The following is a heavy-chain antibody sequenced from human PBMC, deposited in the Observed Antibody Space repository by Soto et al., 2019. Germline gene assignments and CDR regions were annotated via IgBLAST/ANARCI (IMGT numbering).Heavy chain of an antibody. J-gene: IGHJ6*03. V-gene: IGHV4-59*01. CDR2: SYYSGST. CDR3: ARDRKGYYYGSGSYYTNYYYYRDV. D-gene: IGHD3-10*01. Sequence: QVQLQESGPGLVKPSETLSLTCTVSGGSISSYYWSWIRQPPGKGLEWIGYSYYSGSTNYNPALKSRFNISVDTSKNQFSLKLSSVTAADTAVYYCARDRKGYYYGSGSYYTNYYYYRDVWGKGTTVTVSS. CDR1: GGSISSYY.